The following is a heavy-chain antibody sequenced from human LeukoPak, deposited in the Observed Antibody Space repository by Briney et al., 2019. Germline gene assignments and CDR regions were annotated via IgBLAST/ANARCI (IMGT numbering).Heavy chain of an antibody. Sequence: ASVKVSCKASGYTFTGHYIHWGRQAPGQGLEWMGFINPNSGGTNYAQKFQGRVTLTRDTSISTAYMELSRLTSDDTAVYYCARVGHTSGWDFDYWGQGTLVTVSS. D-gene: IGHD6-19*01. CDR3: ARVGHTSGWDFDY. V-gene: IGHV1-2*02. CDR2: INPNSGGT. J-gene: IGHJ4*02. CDR1: GYTFTGHY.